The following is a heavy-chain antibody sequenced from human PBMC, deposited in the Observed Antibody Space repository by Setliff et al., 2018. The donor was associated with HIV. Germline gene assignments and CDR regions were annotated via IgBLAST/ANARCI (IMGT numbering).Heavy chain of an antibody. Sequence: ASVKVSCKASGDTFRSYAISWVRQAPGQGLEWMGRIIPILATSNYTQKFQGRVTITRDTSASTAYMELSSLRSEDTAVCYCARDYWKVPDHWGQGTLVTVSS. CDR1: GDTFRSYA. D-gene: IGHD1-1*01. CDR2: IIPILATS. CDR3: ARDYWKVPDH. J-gene: IGHJ4*02. V-gene: IGHV1-69*05.